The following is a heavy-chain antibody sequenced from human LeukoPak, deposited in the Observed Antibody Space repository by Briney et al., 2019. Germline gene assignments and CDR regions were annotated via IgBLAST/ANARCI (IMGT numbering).Heavy chain of an antibody. V-gene: IGHV5-51*01. J-gene: IGHJ3*02. CDR1: GYSFTSYW. D-gene: IGHD4-17*01. Sequence: GESLKISCKGSGYSFTSYWVGWVRQMPGKGLEWLGIIYPGDSDTRYSPSFQGQVTISADKSISTAYLQWSSLKASDTAMYYCARGGDYVRDAFDIWGQGTMVTVSS. CDR3: ARGGDYVRDAFDI. CDR2: IYPGDSDT.